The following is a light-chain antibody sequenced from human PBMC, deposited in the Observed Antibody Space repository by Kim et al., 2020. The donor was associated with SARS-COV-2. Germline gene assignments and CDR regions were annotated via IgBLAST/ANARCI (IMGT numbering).Light chain of an antibody. CDR3: GTWDSSLSAGV. CDR1: STNIGNNY. J-gene: IGLJ3*02. CDR2: DNN. V-gene: IGLV1-51*01. Sequence: GRKATISCSGSSTNIGNNYVSWYQQLPGTAPKLLIYDNNKRPSGMPDRFSGSKSGTSATLGITGLQTGDEADYYCGTWDSSLSAGVFGGGTQLTVL.